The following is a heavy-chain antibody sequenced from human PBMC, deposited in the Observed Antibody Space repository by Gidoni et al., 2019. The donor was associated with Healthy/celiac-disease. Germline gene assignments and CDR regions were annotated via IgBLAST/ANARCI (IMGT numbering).Heavy chain of an antibody. Sequence: EVQLVESGGGLVQPGGSLKLSGAASGFTFSGYAMHWVRQASGKGLEWVGLSRSKANSYATAYAASVKGRFTISRDDSKNTAYLQMNSLKTEDTAVYYCTRKTDYYDSSGDYWGQGTLVTVSS. CDR3: TRKTDYYDSSGDY. CDR2: SRSKANSYAT. V-gene: IGHV3-73*02. CDR1: GFTFSGYA. J-gene: IGHJ4*02. D-gene: IGHD3-22*01.